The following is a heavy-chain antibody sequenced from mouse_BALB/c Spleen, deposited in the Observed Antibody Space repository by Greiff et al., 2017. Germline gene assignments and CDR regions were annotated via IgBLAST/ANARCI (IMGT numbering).Heavy chain of an antibody. V-gene: IGHV7-3*02. D-gene: IGHD2-1*01. CDR1: GFTFTDYY. CDR2: IRNKANGYTT. J-gene: IGHJ4*01. Sequence: EVMLVESGGGLVQPGGSLRLSCATSGFTFTDYYMSWVRQPPGKALEWLGFIRNKANGYTTEYSASVKGRFTISRDNSQSILYLQMNTLRAEDSATYYCARAGYGNYFYYYAMDYWGQGTSVTVSS. CDR3: ARAGYGNYFYYYAMDY.